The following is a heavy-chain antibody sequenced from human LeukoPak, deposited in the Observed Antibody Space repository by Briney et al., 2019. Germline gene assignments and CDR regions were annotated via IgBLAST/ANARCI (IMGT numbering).Heavy chain of an antibody. J-gene: IGHJ4*02. Sequence: GGSLRLSCAASGFTFGIYAMSWVRQAPGKGLEWVAGLSDTGSSTYYADSVKGRFTISRDNSKNTLSLQMNSLRGGDTAIYYCAKGGSSWRGGPSDSWGQGILVTVSS. CDR2: LSDTGSST. V-gene: IGHV3-23*01. CDR1: GFTFGIYA. D-gene: IGHD6-13*01. CDR3: AKGGSSWRGGPSDS.